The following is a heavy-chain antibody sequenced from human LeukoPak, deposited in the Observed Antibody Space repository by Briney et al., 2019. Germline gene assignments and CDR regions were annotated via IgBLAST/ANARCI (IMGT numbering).Heavy chain of an antibody. CDR1: GFTFRSYS. Sequence: GGSLRLSCAASGFTFRSYSINWVRQGPGKGLEWVSSISTGSTYIYYADSVKGRFTVSRDNAKNSLYLQMNSLRAEDTAVYYCTTAGIAAAADSDYWGQGTLVTVSS. J-gene: IGHJ4*02. CDR3: TTAGIAAAADSDY. V-gene: IGHV3-21*01. CDR2: ISTGSTYI. D-gene: IGHD6-13*01.